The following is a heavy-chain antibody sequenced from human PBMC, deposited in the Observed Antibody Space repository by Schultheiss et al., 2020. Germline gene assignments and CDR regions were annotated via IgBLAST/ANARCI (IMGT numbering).Heavy chain of an antibody. CDR3: AKGAKRIQLWLDYYGMDV. D-gene: IGHD5-18*01. V-gene: IGHV3-74*01. CDR1: GFTFSSYW. J-gene: IGHJ6*02. Sequence: GESLKISCAASGFTFSSYWMHWVRQAPGKGLVWVSRINSDGSSTSYADSVKGRFTISRDNSKSTLYLQMNSLRAEDTAVYYCAKGAKRIQLWLDYYGMDVWGQGTTVTVSS. CDR2: INSDGSST.